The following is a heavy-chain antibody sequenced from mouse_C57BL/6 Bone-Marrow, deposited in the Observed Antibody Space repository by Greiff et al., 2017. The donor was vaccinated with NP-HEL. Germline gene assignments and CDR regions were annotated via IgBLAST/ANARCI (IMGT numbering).Heavy chain of an antibody. CDR2: IYPGNSDT. Sequence: EVKLVESGTVLARPGASVKMSCKTSGYTFTSYWMHWVKQRPGQGLEWIGAIYPGNSDTSYNQKFKGKAKLTAVTSASTAYMKLSSLTNEDSAVYYCTRGGRLLRYGTVDYWGQGTSVTVSS. J-gene: IGHJ4*01. V-gene: IGHV1-5*01. CDR3: TRGGRLLRYGTVDY. D-gene: IGHD1-1*01. CDR1: GYTFTSYW.